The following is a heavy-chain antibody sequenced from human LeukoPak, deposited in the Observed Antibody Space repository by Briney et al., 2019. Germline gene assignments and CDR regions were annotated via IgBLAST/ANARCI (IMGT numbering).Heavy chain of an antibody. Sequence: PGGSLRLSCASSGFISEHYGINWVRQAPGKGLEWVCGISSTGVKTAYADFVKGRLTISRDNVKKSVYLEMDSLRTEDTALYYCARRTLNSNGWFTVGGYMDVWGKGTTVTVSS. D-gene: IGHD5-18*01. CDR3: ARRTLNSNGWFTVGGYMDV. CDR2: ISSTGVKT. V-gene: IGHV3-20*04. J-gene: IGHJ6*03. CDR1: GFISEHYG.